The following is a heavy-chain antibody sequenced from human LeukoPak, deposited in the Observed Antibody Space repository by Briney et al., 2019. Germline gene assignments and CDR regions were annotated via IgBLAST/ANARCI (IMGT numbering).Heavy chain of an antibody. D-gene: IGHD3-16*01. CDR2: IYYSGST. J-gene: IGHJ4*02. Sequence: SETLSLTCTVSGGSISSGDYYWSWIRQPPGKGLEWIGYIYYSGSTNYNPSLKSRVTISLDTSKNQFSLRLTSVTAAGTAVYYCAKTGAPMGGYWGQGTLVTVSS. V-gene: IGHV4-61*08. CDR1: GGSISSGDYY. CDR3: AKTGAPMGGY.